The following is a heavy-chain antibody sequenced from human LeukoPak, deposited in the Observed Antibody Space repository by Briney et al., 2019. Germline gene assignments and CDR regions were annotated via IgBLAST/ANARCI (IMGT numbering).Heavy chain of an antibody. CDR2: IYYSGST. Sequence: SETLSVTCTVSGGSISSSSYYWGWIRQPPGKGLEWIGSIYYSGSTYYNPSLKSRVTISVDTSKNQFSLKLSSVIAADTAVYYCARAAAGTFYGMDVWGQGTTVTVSS. J-gene: IGHJ6*02. CDR1: GGSISSSSYY. D-gene: IGHD6-13*01. CDR3: ARAAAGTFYGMDV. V-gene: IGHV4-39*01.